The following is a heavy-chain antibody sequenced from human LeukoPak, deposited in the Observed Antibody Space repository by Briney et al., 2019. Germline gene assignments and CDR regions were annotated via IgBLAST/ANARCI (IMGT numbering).Heavy chain of an antibody. CDR3: GKRELWHGSGEDA. D-gene: IGHD3-10*01. Sequence: GGSLRLSCAASGFTFGSYAMNWVRQAPGRGLEWVSSLPSGGAPSYAGSVKGRFTVSRDNSKNTLYLQMNSLRADDTAVYYCGKRELWHGSGEDAWGQGTTVTVSS. CDR1: GFTFGSYA. J-gene: IGHJ6*02. CDR2: LPSGGAP. V-gene: IGHV3-23*01.